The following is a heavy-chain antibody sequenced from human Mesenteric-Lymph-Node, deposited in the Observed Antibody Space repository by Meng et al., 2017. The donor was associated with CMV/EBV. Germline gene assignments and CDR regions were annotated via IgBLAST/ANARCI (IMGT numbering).Heavy chain of an antibody. CDR3: ARDTRCSSTSCYTPFYYYYYGMDV. D-gene: IGHD2-2*02. J-gene: IGHJ6*02. V-gene: IGHV3-7*01. Sequence: GESLKISCAASRFTFSSYWMSWVRQAPGKGLEWLANIKQDGSEKYYVDSVKGRFTISRDNAKNSLYLQMNSLRAEDTAVYYCARDTRCSSTSCYTPFYYYYYGMDVWGQGTTVTVSS. CDR1: RFTFSSYW. CDR2: IKQDGSEK.